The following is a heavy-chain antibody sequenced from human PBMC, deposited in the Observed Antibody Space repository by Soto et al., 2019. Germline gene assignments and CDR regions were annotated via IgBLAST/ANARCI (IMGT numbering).Heavy chain of an antibody. CDR2: ISYDGSNK. Sequence: GGSLRLSCVASGFTFSSYGMHWVRQAPGKGLEWVAVISYDGSNKYYADSVKGRFTISRDNSKNTLYLQMNSLRAEDTAVYYCAKDNSVAAQLFFDYWGQGTLVTVSS. CDR1: GFTFSSYG. J-gene: IGHJ4*02. CDR3: AKDNSVAAQLFFDY. D-gene: IGHD6-19*01. V-gene: IGHV3-30*18.